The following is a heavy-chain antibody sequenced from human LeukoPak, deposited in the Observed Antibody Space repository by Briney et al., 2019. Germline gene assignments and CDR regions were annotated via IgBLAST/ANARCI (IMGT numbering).Heavy chain of an antibody. D-gene: IGHD3-10*01. CDR2: IYHSGST. Sequence: SQTLSLTCAVPGGSISSGGYSWSWIRQPPGKGLEWIGYIYHSGSTYYNPSLKSRVTISVDRSKNQFSLKLSSVTAADTAVYYCARAYGSGSYPPDFWGQGTLVTVSS. V-gene: IGHV4-30-2*01. J-gene: IGHJ4*02. CDR3: ARAYGSGSYPPDF. CDR1: GGSISSGGYS.